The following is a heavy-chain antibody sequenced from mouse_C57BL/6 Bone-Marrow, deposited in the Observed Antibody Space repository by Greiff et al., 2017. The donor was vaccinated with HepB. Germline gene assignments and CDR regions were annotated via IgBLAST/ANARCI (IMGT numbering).Heavy chain of an antibody. CDR1: GYSITSGYY. J-gene: IGHJ4*01. CDR2: ISYDGSN. CDR3: ARGIFYYYAMDY. Sequence: EVKLQESGPGLVKPSQSLSLTCSVTGYSITSGYYWNWIRQFPGNKLEWMGYISYDGSNNYNPSLKNRISITRDTSKNQFFLKLNSVTTEDTATYYCARGIFYYYAMDYWGQGTSVTVSS. V-gene: IGHV3-6*01.